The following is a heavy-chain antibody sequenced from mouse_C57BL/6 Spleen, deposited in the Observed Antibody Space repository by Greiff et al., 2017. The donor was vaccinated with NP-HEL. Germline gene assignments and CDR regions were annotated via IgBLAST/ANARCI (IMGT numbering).Heavy chain of an antibody. Sequence: QVQLKQPGAELVMPGASVKLSCKASGYTFTSYWMHWVKQRPGQGLEWIGEIDPSDSYTNYNQKFKGKSTLTVDKSSSTAYMQLSSLTSEDSAVYYCARYDYDGFDYWGQGTTLTVSS. J-gene: IGHJ2*01. CDR1: GYTFTSYW. CDR2: IDPSDSYT. CDR3: ARYDYDGFDY. D-gene: IGHD2-4*01. V-gene: IGHV1-69*01.